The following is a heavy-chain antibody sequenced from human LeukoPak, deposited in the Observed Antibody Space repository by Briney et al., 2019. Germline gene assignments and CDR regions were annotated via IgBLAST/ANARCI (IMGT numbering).Heavy chain of an antibody. J-gene: IGHJ4*02. CDR2: MNPNSGNT. CDR1: GYTFTSYD. CDR3: ATGGDSGHPFDY. D-gene: IGHD5-12*01. Sequence: VASVKVSCKASGYTFTSYDINWVRQATGQGLEWMGWMNPNSGNTGYAQKFQGRVTITRNTSISTAYMELSSLRSEDTAVYYCATGGDSGHPFDYWGQRTLVTVSS. V-gene: IGHV1-8*03.